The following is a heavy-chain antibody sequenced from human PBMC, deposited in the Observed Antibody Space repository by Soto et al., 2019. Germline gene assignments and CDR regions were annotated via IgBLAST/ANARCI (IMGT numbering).Heavy chain of an antibody. CDR3: AREDAARIERWFDA. J-gene: IGHJ5*02. Sequence: PSETLSLTCAVSGGSIISASYSWNWIRQSPGRGLEWIGHIYSSGSTYYNPSLKSRVSMSVDTSNNQFSLKLTSVTAADTAVYFCAREDAARIERWFDAWGQGILVTVSS. V-gene: IGHV4-31*11. D-gene: IGHD6-6*01. CDR2: IYSSGST. CDR1: GGSIISASYS.